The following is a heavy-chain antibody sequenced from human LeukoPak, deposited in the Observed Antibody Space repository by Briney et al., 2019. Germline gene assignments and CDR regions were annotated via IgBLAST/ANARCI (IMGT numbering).Heavy chain of an antibody. CDR1: GYTFTSYD. CDR2: INPGGDNT. CDR3: ARIRDGYNDAYDI. J-gene: IGHJ3*02. V-gene: IGHV1-46*01. D-gene: IGHD5-24*01. Sequence: ASVKVSCKASGYTFTSYDIHWVRQAPGQGLEWMGLINPGGDNTNYAQNFQGRVTMTRDTSTSTVYMELSSLRSEDTAIYYCARIRDGYNDAYDIWGQGTVVTVSS.